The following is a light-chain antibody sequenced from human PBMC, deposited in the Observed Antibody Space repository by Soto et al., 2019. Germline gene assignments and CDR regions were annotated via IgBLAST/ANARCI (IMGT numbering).Light chain of an antibody. V-gene: IGKV3-20*01. CDR1: QGISNY. J-gene: IGKJ4*01. CDR2: GAS. Sequence: LTQSPSFLSASVGDRVTITCRASQGISNYLAWYQQKPGQAPRLLIYGASSRATGIPDRFSGSGSGTDFTLTISRLEPEDFAVYYCQQYGSSPLTFGGGTKVEIK. CDR3: QQYGSSPLT.